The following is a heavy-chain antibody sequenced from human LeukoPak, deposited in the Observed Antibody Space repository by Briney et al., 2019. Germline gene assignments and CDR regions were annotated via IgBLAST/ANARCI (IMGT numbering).Heavy chain of an antibody. CDR1: GGSISSYY. D-gene: IGHD2-2*01. CDR2: IYYSGST. J-gene: IGHJ5*02. Sequence: SETLSLTCTVSGGSISSYYWSWIRQPPGKGLEWIGYIYYSGSTNYNPSLKSRVTISVDTSKNRFSLKLSSVTAADTAVYYCARYHCSSTSCYGMVNWFDPWGQETLVTVSS. V-gene: IGHV4-59*01. CDR3: ARYHCSSTSCYGMVNWFDP.